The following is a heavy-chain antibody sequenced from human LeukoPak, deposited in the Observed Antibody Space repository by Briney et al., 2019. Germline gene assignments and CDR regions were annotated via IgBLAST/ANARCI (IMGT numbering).Heavy chain of an antibody. CDR3: ARARSYYGY. J-gene: IGHJ4*02. D-gene: IGHD1-26*01. CDR1: GFSFSSYS. CDR2: ISSSGSTI. V-gene: IGHV3-48*04. Sequence: GGSLRLSCAASGFSFSSYSMNWVRQAPGKGLEWVSYISSSGSTIYYADSVKGRFTISRDNAKNSLYLQMNSLRAEDTAVYYCARARSYYGYWGQGTLVTVSS.